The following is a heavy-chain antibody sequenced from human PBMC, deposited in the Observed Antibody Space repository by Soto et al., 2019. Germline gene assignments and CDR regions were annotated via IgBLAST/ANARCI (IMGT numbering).Heavy chain of an antibody. V-gene: IGHV3-7*05. Sequence: EVQLVESGGGLVQPGRSLRLSCVASGFALSNYWINWVRQAPGKGLEWVANIKQDGSEKNYVDSVKGRFTISRDKARNSLYLQMNSLRAEDTAAYYCAREISAWGCWGKGTRVTVS. D-gene: IGHD7-27*01. CDR1: GFALSNYW. CDR2: IKQDGSEK. J-gene: IGHJ4*02. CDR3: AREISAWGC.